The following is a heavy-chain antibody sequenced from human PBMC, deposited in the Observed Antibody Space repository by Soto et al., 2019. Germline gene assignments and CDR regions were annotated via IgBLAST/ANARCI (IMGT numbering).Heavy chain of an antibody. V-gene: IGHV3-48*03. J-gene: IGHJ4*02. D-gene: IGHD3-10*01. CDR1: GFTFSSYE. Sequence: GGSLRLSCAASGFTFSSYEMNWVRQAPGKGLEWVSYISSSGSTIYYADSVKGRFTISRDNAKNSLYLQMNSLRAEDTAVYYCARHGLLWFGELSPVDYWGQGTLVTVS. CDR2: ISSSGSTI. CDR3: ARHGLLWFGELSPVDY.